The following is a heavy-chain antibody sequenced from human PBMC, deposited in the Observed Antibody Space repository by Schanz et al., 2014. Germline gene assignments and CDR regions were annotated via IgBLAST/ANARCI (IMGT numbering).Heavy chain of an antibody. Sequence: DVQLLESGGGLVQPGGSLRLSCAASGFTFNSYAMTWVRQAPGKGLEWVSSISSSGSYIHYADSVKGRFTISRDNAKNTLYLLLNSLRAEDTAVYYCARDSMPNYDFLTAYYSIDSWGQGTLVTVSS. CDR2: ISSSGSYI. J-gene: IGHJ4*02. D-gene: IGHD3-9*01. V-gene: IGHV3-21*01. CDR1: GFTFNSYA. CDR3: ARDSMPNYDFLTAYYSIDS.